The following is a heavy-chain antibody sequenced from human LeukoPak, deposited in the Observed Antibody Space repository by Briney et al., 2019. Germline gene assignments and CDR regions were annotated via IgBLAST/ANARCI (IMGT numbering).Heavy chain of an antibody. CDR1: GFTFSSYD. J-gene: IGHJ3*02. V-gene: IGHV3-13*01. CDR3: ARGATQGAFDI. Sequence: PGGSLRLSCAASGFTFSSYDMHWVRHATGKGLEWVSAIGTAGDTYYSGSVKGRFTISRENAKNSLYLQMNSLRAGDTAVYYCARGATQGAFDIWGQGTMVTVSS. D-gene: IGHD1-26*01. CDR2: IGTAGDT.